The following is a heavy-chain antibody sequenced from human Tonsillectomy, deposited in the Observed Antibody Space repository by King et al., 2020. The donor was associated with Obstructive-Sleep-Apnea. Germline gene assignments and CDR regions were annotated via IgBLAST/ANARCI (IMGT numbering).Heavy chain of an antibody. D-gene: IGHD5-18*01. J-gene: IGHJ4*02. CDR2: IYYSGST. V-gene: IGHV4-39*07. Sequence: QLQESGPGLVKPSETLSLTCTVSGGSISSSSYYWGWIRQPPGKGLEWIGSIYYSGSTYYNPSLKSRVTISVDTSKNQFSLKLSSVTAADTAVYYCARDGYSYGSFDYWGQGTLVTVSS. CDR3: ARDGYSYGSFDY. CDR1: GGSISSSSYY.